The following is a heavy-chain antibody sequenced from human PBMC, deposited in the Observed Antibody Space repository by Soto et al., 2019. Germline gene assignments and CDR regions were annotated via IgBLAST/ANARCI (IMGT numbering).Heavy chain of an antibody. CDR3: ARVPLYYYDSSGYPAYQY. D-gene: IGHD3-22*01. CDR2: IYYSGST. Sequence: QVQLQESGPGLVKPSQTLSLTCTVSGGSISSGDYYWSWIRQPPGKGLEWIGYIYYSGSTYYNPSLKSRVTISVDTSKNQFSLKLSSVTAADTTVYYCARVPLYYYDSSGYPAYQYWGQGTLVTVSS. J-gene: IGHJ4*02. CDR1: GGSISSGDYY. V-gene: IGHV4-30-4*01.